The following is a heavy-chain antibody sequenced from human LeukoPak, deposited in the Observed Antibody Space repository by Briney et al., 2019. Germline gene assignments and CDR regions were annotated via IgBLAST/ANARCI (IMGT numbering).Heavy chain of an antibody. D-gene: IGHD3-3*01. V-gene: IGHV3-30-3*01. CDR2: ISYDGSNK. Sequence: GGSLRISCAASEFTFSSFAMHWVRQAPGKGLEWVAVISYDGSNKYYADSVKGRFSISRDKSKNTLYLQMNSLRAEDRAVYYCARGDFYINGPLDYWGQGTLVTVSS. CDR1: EFTFSSFA. CDR3: ARGDFYINGPLDY. J-gene: IGHJ4*02.